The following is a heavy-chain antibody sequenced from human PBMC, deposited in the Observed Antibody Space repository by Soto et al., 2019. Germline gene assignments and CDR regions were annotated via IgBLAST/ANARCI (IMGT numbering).Heavy chain of an antibody. D-gene: IGHD6-13*01. J-gene: IGHJ4*02. CDR2: ISGSGGST. CDR3: AKDQDAQQLVPLDY. CDR1: GFTFSSYA. Sequence: GGSLRLSCAASGFTFSSYAMSWVRQAPGKGLEWVSAISGSGGSTYYADSVKGRFTISRDNSKNTLYLQMNSLRAEDTAVYYCAKDQDAQQLVPLDYWGQGTLVTVSS. V-gene: IGHV3-23*01.